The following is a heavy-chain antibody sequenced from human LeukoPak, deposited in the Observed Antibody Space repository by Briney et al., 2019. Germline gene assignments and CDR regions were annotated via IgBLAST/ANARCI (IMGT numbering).Heavy chain of an antibody. Sequence: PSQTLSLTCAVSGGSISSRGYAWTWIRQPPGKGLQWFGYIYHSRSTYYNRSLKSRVPISVDRSRNQFSLKLSSVTAADTAVYDCARRVTMVGGVKNWFDPWGQGTLVTVSS. CDR3: ARRVTMVGGVKNWFDP. V-gene: IGHV4-30-2*01. CDR2: IYHSRST. J-gene: IGHJ5*02. D-gene: IGHD3-10*01. CDR1: GGSISSRGYA.